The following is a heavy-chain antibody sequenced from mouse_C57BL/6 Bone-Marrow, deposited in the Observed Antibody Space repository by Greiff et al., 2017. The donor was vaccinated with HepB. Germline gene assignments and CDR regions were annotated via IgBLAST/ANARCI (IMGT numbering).Heavy chain of an antibody. CDR2: IRSKSNNYAT. V-gene: IGHV10-1*01. Sequence: EVQRVESGGGLVQPKGSLKLSCAASGFSFNTYAMNWVRQAPGKGVEWVARIRSKSNNYATYYADSVKDRFTISRDDSESMLYLQMNNLKTEDTAMYYCVRQRYYAMDYWGQGTSVTVSS. J-gene: IGHJ4*01. CDR1: GFSFNTYA. CDR3: VRQRYYAMDY.